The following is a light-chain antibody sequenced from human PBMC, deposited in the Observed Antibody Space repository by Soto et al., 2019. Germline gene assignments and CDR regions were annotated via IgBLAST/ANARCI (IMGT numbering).Light chain of an antibody. J-gene: IGLJ1*01. CDR1: SSDVGGYNY. CDR3: SSYTRTSTRV. V-gene: IGLV2-14*01. CDR2: EVS. Sequence: QSVLTQPAFVSGSPGQSITISCTGTSSDVGGYNYVSWYQHPPGKAPKLMISEVSNRPSGVSNRFSGSKSGNTASLTISGLQAEDEAEYYCSSYTRTSTRVFGTGTKLTVL.